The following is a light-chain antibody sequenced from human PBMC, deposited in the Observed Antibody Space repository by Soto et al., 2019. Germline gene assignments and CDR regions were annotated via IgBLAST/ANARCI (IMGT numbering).Light chain of an antibody. Sequence: IVFTQSPGTLSLSPGERATLSCRAIQTVNSNYLHWYQQKPGQAPRLLISGTSSRATGIPDRFSGSGSGTDFTLTICRLEPVDFAVYYCQQYGSSPRTFGQVTKV. V-gene: IGKV3-20*01. J-gene: IGKJ1*01. CDR3: QQYGSSPRT. CDR1: QTVNSNY. CDR2: GTS.